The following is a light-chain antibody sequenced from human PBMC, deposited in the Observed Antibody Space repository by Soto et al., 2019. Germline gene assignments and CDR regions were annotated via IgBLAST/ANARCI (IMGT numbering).Light chain of an antibody. J-gene: IGKJ4*01. CDR2: DTS. CDR1: QNIGSL. V-gene: IGKV3-15*01. Sequence: EIVLTESPGTLYFSPVERSTLSLRASQNIGSLLGWYQHKPGQTPRLLIYDTSTRATGVPTRFSGSRSGAEFTLTINSLQSEDFAVYYCQPYNNWPLTFGGGTKVDI. CDR3: QPYNNWPLT.